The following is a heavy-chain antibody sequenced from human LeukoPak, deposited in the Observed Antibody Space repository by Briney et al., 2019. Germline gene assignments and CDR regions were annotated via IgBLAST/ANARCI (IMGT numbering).Heavy chain of an antibody. CDR2: ISTSSLYI. V-gene: IGHV3-21*01. CDR3: ARGQVVGAISSGSQN. Sequence: GGSLRLSCAASGFTFSSYTMNWVRQAPGRGLEWVASISTSSLYIYYADSVKGRFTISRDNAKNSLYLQMNSLRAEDTAVYYCARGQVVGAISSGSQNWGQGTLVTVSS. D-gene: IGHD3-10*01. CDR1: GFTFSSYT. J-gene: IGHJ4*02.